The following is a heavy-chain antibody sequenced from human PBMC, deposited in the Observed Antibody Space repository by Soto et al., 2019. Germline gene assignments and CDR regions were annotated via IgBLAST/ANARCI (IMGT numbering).Heavy chain of an antibody. CDR1: GSIISRSYC. Sequence: GSIISRSYCWGRIRQPPGKGLERIGSIYYSGSTYYNPSLKSRVHISVDTSKNQFSLKLSSVTAADTAVYYCARLTNCYGDYVGLDLDYWGQGTLVTVSS. CDR3: ARLTNCYGDYVGLDLDY. D-gene: IGHD4-17*01. J-gene: IGHJ4*02. CDR2: IYYSGST. V-gene: IGHV4-39*01.